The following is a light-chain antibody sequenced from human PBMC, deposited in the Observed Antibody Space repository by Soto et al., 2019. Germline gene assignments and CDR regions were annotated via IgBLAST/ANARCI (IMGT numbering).Light chain of an antibody. CDR1: QSISSW. CDR2: KAS. V-gene: IGKV1-5*03. Sequence: DIQMTQSPSSLSASVGDRVTITCRASQSISSWLAWYQQKRGKAPKVXIYKASSLESGVPSRFSGSGSGTDFTLTISSLQPEDFATYYCQQSYSTTQTFGQGTKVDIK. CDR3: QQSYSTTQT. J-gene: IGKJ1*01.